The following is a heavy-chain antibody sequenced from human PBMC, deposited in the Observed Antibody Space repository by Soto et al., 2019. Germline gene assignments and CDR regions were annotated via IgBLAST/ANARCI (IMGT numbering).Heavy chain of an antibody. D-gene: IGHD2-2*01. CDR2: INAGNGNT. V-gene: IGHV1-3*01. Sequence: ASVKVSCKASGYTFTSYAMHWVRQAPGQRLEWMGWINAGNGNTKYSQKFQGRVTITRDTSASTAYMELSSLRSEDTAVYYCARVSVLVPAAREYYYGMDVWGQGTTVTVSS. J-gene: IGHJ6*02. CDR1: GYTFTSYA. CDR3: ARVSVLVPAAREYYYGMDV.